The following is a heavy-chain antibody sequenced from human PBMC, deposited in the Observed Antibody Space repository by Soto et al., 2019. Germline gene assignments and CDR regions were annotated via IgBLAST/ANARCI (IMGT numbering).Heavy chain of an antibody. CDR1: GFTFSIYA. D-gene: IGHD3-22*01. CDR2: ISTNEGST. CDR3: VKGEYYYDSSGYYPFDY. V-gene: IGHV3-64D*06. Sequence: GGSLRLSCSASGFTFSIYAMHWVRQAPGKGLEYVSSISTNEGSTDYADFVKGRFTISRDNSKNMVYFQMSSLRVEDTAVYYCVKGEYYYDSSGYYPFDYWGQGT. J-gene: IGHJ4*02.